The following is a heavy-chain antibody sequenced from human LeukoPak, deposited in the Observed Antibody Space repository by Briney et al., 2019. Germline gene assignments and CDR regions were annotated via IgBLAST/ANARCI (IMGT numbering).Heavy chain of an antibody. CDR1: GFTFSSYS. J-gene: IGHJ4*02. CDR2: ISSSGNTI. V-gene: IGHV3-48*04. CDR3: AWLRGYSYGYGDY. Sequence: QPGGSLRLSCAASGFTFSSYSMNWVRQAPGKGLEWVSYISSSGNTIDYADSVKGRFTISRDNAKNSLYLQMVSLRAEDTAVYYCAWLRGYSYGYGDYWGQGTLVTVSS. D-gene: IGHD5-18*01.